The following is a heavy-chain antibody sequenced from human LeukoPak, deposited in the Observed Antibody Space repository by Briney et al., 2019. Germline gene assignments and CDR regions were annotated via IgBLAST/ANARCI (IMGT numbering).Heavy chain of an antibody. Sequence: ASVTVSCKASGYTFTSYDINWVRQATGQGLEWMGWMNPNSGNTGYAQKFQGRVTMTRSTSITTAYMELSSLISEDTAVYYCARGNYAVAADENGNWLDPWGQGTLVTVSS. D-gene: IGHD6-19*01. CDR3: ARGNYAVAADENGNWLDP. V-gene: IGHV1-8*01. J-gene: IGHJ5*02. CDR2: MNPNSGNT. CDR1: GYTFTSYD.